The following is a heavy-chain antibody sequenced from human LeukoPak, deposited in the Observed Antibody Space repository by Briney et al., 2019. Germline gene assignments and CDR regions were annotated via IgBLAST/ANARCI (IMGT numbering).Heavy chain of an antibody. D-gene: IGHD5-12*01. CDR1: GYTLTELS. Sequence: ASVKVSCKVSGYTLTELSMHWVRQAPGKGLEWMGDFDPEDGETIYAQTFQGRVTMTEDTSTDTAYMELSSLRSEDTAVYYCATLATSGYYYYYMDVWGKGTTVTVSS. CDR3: ATLATSGYYYYYMDV. V-gene: IGHV1-24*01. CDR2: FDPEDGET. J-gene: IGHJ6*03.